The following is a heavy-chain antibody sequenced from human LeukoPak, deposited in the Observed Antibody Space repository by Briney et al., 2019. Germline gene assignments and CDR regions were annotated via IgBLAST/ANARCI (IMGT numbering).Heavy chain of an antibody. CDR1: GDSISGYY. J-gene: IGHJ5*02. Sequence: SETLSLTCTVSGDSISGYYWSWIRQPPGKGLEWIAFIHASGTTNYNPSLKSRVSISVDTSNNQFSLNVNSVTAADTAVYYCAGGGPSSKWVRPWGQGNL. D-gene: IGHD6-13*01. CDR2: IHASGTT. CDR3: AGGGPSSKWVRP. V-gene: IGHV4-4*09.